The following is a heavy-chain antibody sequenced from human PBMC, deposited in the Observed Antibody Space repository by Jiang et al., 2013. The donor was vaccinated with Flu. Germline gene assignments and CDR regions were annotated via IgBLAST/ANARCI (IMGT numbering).Heavy chain of an antibody. D-gene: IGHD2-15*01. V-gene: IGHV4-4*02. Sequence: GSGLVKPSGTLSLTCAVSGASIDNSHWWCWVRQSPGKGLEWIGDILQSGSSNYNPSLKSRVAISIDESKNHFSLKLSSVTAADTAVYYCARVGSGGSFDYWGQGNPGHRLL. CDR3: ARVGSGGSFDY. CDR2: ILQSGSS. J-gene: IGHJ4*02. CDR1: GASIDNSHW.